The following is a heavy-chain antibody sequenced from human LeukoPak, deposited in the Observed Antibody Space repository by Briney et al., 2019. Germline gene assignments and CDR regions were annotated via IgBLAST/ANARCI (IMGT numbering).Heavy chain of an antibody. J-gene: IGHJ4*02. CDR3: AKPARTDYTDY. Sequence: GGSLRLSCAASGFTFSSYAMNWVRQAPGKGLEWVSAISGSSGRTYSADFVKGRFTISRDNAKNTLYLQMNTLRAGNTAIYFCAKPARTDYTDYWGQGTLVTVSS. CDR1: GFTFSSYA. CDR2: ISGSSGRT. V-gene: IGHV3-23*01. D-gene: IGHD1-14*01.